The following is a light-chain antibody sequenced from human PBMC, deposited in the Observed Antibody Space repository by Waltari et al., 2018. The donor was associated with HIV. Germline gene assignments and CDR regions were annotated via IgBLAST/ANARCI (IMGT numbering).Light chain of an antibody. V-gene: IGLV4-60*03. J-gene: IGLJ3*02. Sequence: TLSSGHSSYIIAWHQQQPGKAPRYLMKLEGSGSYNKRSGVPDRFSGSSSGADRYLTISNLQSEDEADYYCETWDSNVWVFGGGTKLTVL. CDR1: SGHSSYI. CDR2: LEGSGSY. CDR3: ETWDSNVWV.